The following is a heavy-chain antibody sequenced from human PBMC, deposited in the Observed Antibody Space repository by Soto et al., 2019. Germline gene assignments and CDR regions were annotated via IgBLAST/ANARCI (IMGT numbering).Heavy chain of an antibody. Sequence: SVTVSCKASVGTFLSSHFDWVRQARGQGLEWLGGIVPIYRIADYAQKFQGRVTITADESTRTVYMELSSLKSQDTALYYCARDSGAKLSSSWGQGTLVTVS. CDR2: IVPIYRIA. D-gene: IGHD6-13*01. V-gene: IGHV1-69*13. CDR1: VGTFLSSH. CDR3: ARDSGAKLSSS. J-gene: IGHJ4*02.